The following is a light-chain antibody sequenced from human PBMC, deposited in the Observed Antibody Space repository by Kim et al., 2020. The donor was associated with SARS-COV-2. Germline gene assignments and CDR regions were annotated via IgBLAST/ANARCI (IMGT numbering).Light chain of an antibody. CDR2: GNS. J-gene: IGLJ3*02. V-gene: IGLV1-40*03. CDR1: SSNNGAGYD. CDR3: QSYDSSLSGWV. Sequence: RVTTTCTRGSSNNGAGYDVHWYQQLPGTAPNRLIYGNSSRPSGVPDRFSCSKSCASASLAITGLQAEDEADYYCQSYDSSLSGWVFGGGTQLTVL.